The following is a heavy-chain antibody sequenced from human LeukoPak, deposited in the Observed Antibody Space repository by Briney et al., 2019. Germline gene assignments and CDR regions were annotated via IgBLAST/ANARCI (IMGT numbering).Heavy chain of an antibody. V-gene: IGHV3-23*01. J-gene: IGHJ4*02. Sequence: GGSLRLSCGASGFTFSSYVMSWVRQAPGKGLEWVSVISSSGGSTYYAGSVKGRFTISRDNSKNTLYLQMNSLRAEDTAVYYCAKLVGATDYWGQGPLVTVSS. CDR1: GFTFSSYV. CDR3: AKLVGATDY. D-gene: IGHD1-26*01. CDR2: ISSSGGST.